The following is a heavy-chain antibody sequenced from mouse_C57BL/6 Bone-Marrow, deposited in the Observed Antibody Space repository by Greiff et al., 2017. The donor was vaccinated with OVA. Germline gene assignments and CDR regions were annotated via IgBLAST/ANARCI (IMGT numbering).Heavy chain of an antibody. D-gene: IGHD1-1*01. V-gene: IGHV5-15*04. CDR2: ISNLAYSI. CDR3: ARFYYGSSYGYFDV. J-gene: IGHJ1*03. CDR1: GFTFSDYG. Sequence: EVMLVESGGGLVQPGGSLKLSCAASGFTFSDYGMAWVRQAPGKGPEWVAFISNLAYSIYYADTVTGRFTISRENAKNTLYLEMSSLRSEDTAMYYCARFYYGSSYGYFDVWGTGTTVTVSS.